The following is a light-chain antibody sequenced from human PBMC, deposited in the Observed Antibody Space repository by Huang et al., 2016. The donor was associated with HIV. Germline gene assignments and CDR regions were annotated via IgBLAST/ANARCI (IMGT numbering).Light chain of an antibody. Sequence: DIQMTQSPSSLSASIGDRVTITCQASQDISNYLNWYQQKPGKAPKLLLYDATNSETGVPSRFSGSGSGTDFTVSISRLQPEDIATYYCQQYDNLPYTFGQGTRLEIK. CDR3: QQYDNLPYT. CDR2: DAT. J-gene: IGKJ2*01. CDR1: QDISNY. V-gene: IGKV1-33*01.